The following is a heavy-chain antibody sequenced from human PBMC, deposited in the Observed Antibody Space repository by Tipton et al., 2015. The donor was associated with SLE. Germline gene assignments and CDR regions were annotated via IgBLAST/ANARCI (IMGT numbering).Heavy chain of an antibody. D-gene: IGHD1-14*01. CDR3: ARARRTTPSHFDY. CDR2: IYNSGIT. CDR1: GDSFSSGSSS. J-gene: IGHJ4*02. V-gene: IGHV4-61*02. Sequence: TLSLTCTVSGDSFSSGSSSWNWVRQPAGKGPEWIGLIYNSGITNYNPSLQSRLTISIDTSKNQFSLRLTSMTPADTALYYCARARRTTPSHFDYWGQGTLVTVSS.